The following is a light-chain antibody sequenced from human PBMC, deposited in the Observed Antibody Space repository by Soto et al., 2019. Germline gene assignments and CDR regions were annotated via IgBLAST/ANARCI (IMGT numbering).Light chain of an antibody. CDR1: QRVSSSY. J-gene: IGKJ2*01. CDR3: QQYGSSPWYT. Sequence: EIVLTQSPGTLSLSPGERATLSCRASQRVSSSYLAWYQQKPGQAPRLLIYGASSRATGIPDRFSGSGSGTDFNLTISRLEPEDFAVYYCQQYGSSPWYTFGQGTKLEIK. CDR2: GAS. V-gene: IGKV3-20*01.